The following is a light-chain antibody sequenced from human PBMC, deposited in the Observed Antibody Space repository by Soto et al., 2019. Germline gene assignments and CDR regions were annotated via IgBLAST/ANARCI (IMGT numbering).Light chain of an antibody. J-gene: IGKJ1*01. CDR1: QSISSSS. CDR2: GAF. Sequence: IVLAQSPGPLSLSPGERAPLSCRASQSISSSSLAWYQQKPGQAPRLLICGAFTRATGIPDRFSGSGSGTDFTLSISSLEPEDFAVYYCHYGNSPPWTFGLGTKVDIK. V-gene: IGKV3-20*01. CDR3: HYGNSPPWT.